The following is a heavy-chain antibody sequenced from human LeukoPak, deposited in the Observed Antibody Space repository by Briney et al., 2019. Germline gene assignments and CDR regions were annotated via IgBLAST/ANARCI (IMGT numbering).Heavy chain of an antibody. CDR1: GGSLSSSSYY. V-gene: IGHV4-39*02. CDR3: ARDLRGWQQLPTYYYYFYMDV. J-gene: IGHJ6*03. Sequence: PSETLSLTCSVSGGSLSSSSYYWGWIRQPPGRGLEWIGNIYETGSTNYNPSLKSRVTISVDTSKNQFSLKLSSVTAADTAVYYCARDLRGWQQLPTYYYYFYMDVWGKGTTVTISS. CDR2: IYETGST. D-gene: IGHD6-13*01.